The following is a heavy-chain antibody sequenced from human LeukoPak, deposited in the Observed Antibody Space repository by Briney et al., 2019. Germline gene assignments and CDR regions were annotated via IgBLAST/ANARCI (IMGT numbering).Heavy chain of an antibody. CDR1: GGSISSGSYY. Sequence: SETLSLTCTVSGGSISSGSYYWNWIRQPAGKGLEWIGRIYTSGSTNYNPSLKSRVTISVDTSKNQLSLKLSSVTAADTAVYYCARDSSSGWYRLSDYWGQGTLVTVSS. J-gene: IGHJ4*02. V-gene: IGHV4-61*02. D-gene: IGHD6-19*01. CDR2: IYTSGST. CDR3: ARDSSSGWYRLSDY.